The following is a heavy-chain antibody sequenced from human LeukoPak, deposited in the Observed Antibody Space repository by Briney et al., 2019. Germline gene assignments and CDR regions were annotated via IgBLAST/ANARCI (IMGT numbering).Heavy chain of an antibody. V-gene: IGHV1-69*04. Sequence: GASVKVSCKASGGTFSSYAISWVRQAPGQGLEWMGRIIPILGIANYAQKFQGRVTITADKSTSTAYMELSSLRSEDTAVYYCATLYYDSSGYYPRYFDLWGRGTLVTVSS. CDR2: IIPILGIA. CDR3: ATLYYDSSGYYPRYFDL. J-gene: IGHJ2*01. CDR1: GGTFSSYA. D-gene: IGHD3-22*01.